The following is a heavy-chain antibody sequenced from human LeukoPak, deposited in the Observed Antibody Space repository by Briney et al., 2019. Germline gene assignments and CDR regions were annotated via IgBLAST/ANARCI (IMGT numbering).Heavy chain of an antibody. CDR2: ISASGRNT. V-gene: IGHV3-23*01. D-gene: IGHD1-1*01. J-gene: IGHJ4*02. CDR1: GFTFRNYA. Sequence: GGSLRLSCAVSGFTFRNYAMAWVRQVPGKGLEWVSAISASGRNTYYAGSVRGRFIISRDDSNNALYLQMNSLRAEDTALYYCARGDDLDYWGQGTLVTVSS. CDR3: ARGDDLDY.